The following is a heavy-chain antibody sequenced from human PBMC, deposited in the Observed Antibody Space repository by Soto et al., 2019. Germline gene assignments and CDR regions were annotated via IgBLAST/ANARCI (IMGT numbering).Heavy chain of an antibody. J-gene: IGHJ6*03. Sequence: ASVKVSCKASGYTFTSYAMHWVRQAPGQRLEWMGWINAGNGNTKYSQKFQGRVTITRDTSASTAYMELSSLRSEDTAVYYCARVKSVRYYYYYMDVWGKGTTVTVS. CDR3: ARVKSVRYYYYYMDV. CDR2: INAGNGNT. D-gene: IGHD3-16*02. V-gene: IGHV1-3*01. CDR1: GYTFTSYA.